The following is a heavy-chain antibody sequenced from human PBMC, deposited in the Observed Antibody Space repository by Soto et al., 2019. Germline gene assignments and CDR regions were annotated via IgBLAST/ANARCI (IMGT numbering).Heavy chain of an antibody. V-gene: IGHV4-31*03. D-gene: IGHD6-13*01. Sequence: SETLSLTCTVSGGSISSGGYYWSWIRQHPGKGLEWIGYIYYSGSTYYNPSLKSRVTISVDTSKNQFSLKLSSVTAADAAVYYCAREEAGYYYYYGMDVWGQGTTVTVSS. CDR1: GGSISSGGYY. J-gene: IGHJ6*02. CDR3: AREEAGYYYYYGMDV. CDR2: IYYSGST.